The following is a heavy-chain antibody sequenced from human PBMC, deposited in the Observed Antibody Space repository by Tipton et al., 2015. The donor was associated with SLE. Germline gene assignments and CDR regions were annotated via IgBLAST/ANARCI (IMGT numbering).Heavy chain of an antibody. Sequence: VQLVQSGGGLVKPGGSLRLSCAASEFTFSSYSMNWVRQAPGKGLEWVSSISSSSSYIYYADSLKGRFTISRDNAKNSLYLQMNSLRAEDTALYYCAKDTWKWLLLPGAFDIWGQGTMVTVSS. D-gene: IGHD3-22*01. V-gene: IGHV3-21*04. CDR1: EFTFSSYS. CDR2: ISSSSSYI. J-gene: IGHJ3*02. CDR3: AKDTWKWLLLPGAFDI.